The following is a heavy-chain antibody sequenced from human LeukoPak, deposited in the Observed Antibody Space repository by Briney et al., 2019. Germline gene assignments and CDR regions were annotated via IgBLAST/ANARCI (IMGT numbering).Heavy chain of an antibody. CDR3: TKDPNGDFIGAFDP. CDR2: ITGGHYAT. Sequence: PGGSLRLSCAASGFSFSSFDMTWVRQAPGKGLEWVSSITGGHYATYNTDSVKDRFTISRDNAKNTLYLQMNSLRADDTAIYYCTKDPNGDFIGAFDPWGQGTLVTVSS. CDR1: GFSFSSFD. V-gene: IGHV3-23*01. J-gene: IGHJ5*02. D-gene: IGHD4-17*01.